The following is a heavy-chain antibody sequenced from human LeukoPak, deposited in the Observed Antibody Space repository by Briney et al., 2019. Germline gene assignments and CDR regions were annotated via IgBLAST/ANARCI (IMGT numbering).Heavy chain of an antibody. J-gene: IGHJ5*02. CDR1: GGSISSYY. Sequence: SETLSLTCTVSGGSISSYYWSWIRQPPGKGLEWIGYIYHSGSTYYNPSFKSRVTISVDRSKNQFSLKLSSVTAADTAVYYCARAMGMTNWFDPWGQGTLVTVSS. V-gene: IGHV4-59*12. CDR2: IYHSGST. CDR3: ARAMGMTNWFDP. D-gene: IGHD7-27*01.